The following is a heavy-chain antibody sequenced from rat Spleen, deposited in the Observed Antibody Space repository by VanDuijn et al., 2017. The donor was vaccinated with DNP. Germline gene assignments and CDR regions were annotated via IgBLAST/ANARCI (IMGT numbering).Heavy chain of an antibody. CDR1: GFTFNKYW. Sequence: EVQLVESGGDLVQPGRSLKLSCVASGFTFNKYWMTWIRQVPGKGMEWVAAITTIGDISYYPDSVKGRFTISRDNAKNTLYLQMISLKSEDSATYYCTRQGYPNLFPYWGQGVMVTVSS. J-gene: IGHJ2*01. V-gene: IGHV5-31*01. CDR3: TRQGYPNLFPY. CDR2: ITTIGDIS. D-gene: IGHD4-3*01.